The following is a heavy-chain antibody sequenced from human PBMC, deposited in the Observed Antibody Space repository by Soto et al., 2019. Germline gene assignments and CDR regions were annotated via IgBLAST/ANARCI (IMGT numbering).Heavy chain of an antibody. D-gene: IGHD3-22*01. V-gene: IGHV4-59*01. CDR2: IYYSGST. CDR1: GGSISSYY. J-gene: IGHJ3*01. Sequence: PSETLSLTCTVSGGSISSYYWSWIRQPPGKGLEWIGYIYYSGSTNYNPSLKSRVTISVDTSKNQFSLKLSSVTAADTAVYYCAGPFEAYYYDSSGFPWGQGTMVTVSS. CDR3: AGPFEAYYYDSSGFP.